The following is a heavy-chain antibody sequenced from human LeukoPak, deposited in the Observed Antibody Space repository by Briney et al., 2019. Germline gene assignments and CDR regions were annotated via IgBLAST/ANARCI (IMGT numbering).Heavy chain of an antibody. Sequence: PSETLSLTCTVSGGSISSYYWSWIRQPAGKGLEWIGRINTSGSTNYNPSLKSRVTMSVDTSKNQFSLKLSSVTAADTAVYYCARADYYDSSGYLFDPWGQGTLVTVSS. V-gene: IGHV4-4*07. J-gene: IGHJ5*02. D-gene: IGHD3-22*01. CDR2: INTSGST. CDR3: ARADYYDSSGYLFDP. CDR1: GGSISSYY.